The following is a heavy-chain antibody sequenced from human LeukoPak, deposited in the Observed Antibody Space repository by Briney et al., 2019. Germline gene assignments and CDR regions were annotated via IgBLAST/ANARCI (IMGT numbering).Heavy chain of an antibody. CDR3: AREGGSDAFDI. CDR1: GFTFSSYS. CDR2: ISSSSSYI. Sequence: GGSLRLSCAASGFTFSSYSMNWVRQAPGKGLEWVSSISSSSSYIYYADSVKGRFTISRDNAKNSLYLQMNSLRAEDTAVYCCAREGGSDAFDIWGQGTMVTVSS. V-gene: IGHV3-21*01. J-gene: IGHJ3*02. D-gene: IGHD5-12*01.